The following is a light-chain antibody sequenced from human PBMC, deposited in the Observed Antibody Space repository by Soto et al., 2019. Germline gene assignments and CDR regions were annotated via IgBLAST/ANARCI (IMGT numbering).Light chain of an antibody. Sequence: EIVLTQSPGTLSLSPGERATLSWRASQSVRSSYLAWYQQKPGQAPRLLIYGASSGATGIPDRFSGSGSGADFTLTITRLEPEDFAVYFCQQYGRSPLTFGQGTRLEI. CDR3: QQYGRSPLT. V-gene: IGKV3-20*01. J-gene: IGKJ5*01. CDR2: GAS. CDR1: QSVRSSY.